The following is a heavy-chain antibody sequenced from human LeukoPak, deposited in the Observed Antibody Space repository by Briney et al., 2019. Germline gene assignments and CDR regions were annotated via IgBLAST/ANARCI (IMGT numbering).Heavy chain of an antibody. CDR2: IKQDGSEK. Sequence: GGSLRLSCAVSGFTFSSYWMSWVRQAPGKGLEWVANIKQDGSEKYYVDSVKGRFTISRDNTKNSLYLQMNSLRAEDTAVYYCARVLLEWELPYYYYYMDVWGKGTTVTISS. D-gene: IGHD1-26*01. CDR1: GFTFSSYW. V-gene: IGHV3-7*01. J-gene: IGHJ6*03. CDR3: ARVLLEWELPYYYYYMDV.